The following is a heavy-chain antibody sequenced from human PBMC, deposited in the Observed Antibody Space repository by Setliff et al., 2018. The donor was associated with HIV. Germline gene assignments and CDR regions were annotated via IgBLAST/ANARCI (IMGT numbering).Heavy chain of an antibody. J-gene: IGHJ4*02. Sequence: GGSLRLSCAASGFTVSGSYMSWVRQAPGKGLEWVSTIYSDGSTYHADSVKGRFTLSRDNSKNTLYLQMNSLRAEDTAVYYCVRDQVGGGIDYWGQGTLVTVSS. D-gene: IGHD6-25*01. CDR3: VRDQVGGGIDY. CDR1: GFTVSGSY. V-gene: IGHV3-66*01. CDR2: IYSDGST.